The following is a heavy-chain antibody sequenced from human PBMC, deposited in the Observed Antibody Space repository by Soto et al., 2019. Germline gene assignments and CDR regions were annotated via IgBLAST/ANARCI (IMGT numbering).Heavy chain of an antibody. CDR1: GGSFSGYY. CDR3: ARGRAAMVTPYFDY. J-gene: IGHJ4*02. V-gene: IGHV4-34*01. D-gene: IGHD5-18*01. Sequence: SETLSLTCAVYGGSFSGYYWSWIRQPPGKGLEWIGEINHSGSTNYNPSLKSRVTISVDTSKNQFSLKLSSVTAADTAVYYCARGRAAMVTPYFDYWGQGTLVTVSS. CDR2: INHSGST.